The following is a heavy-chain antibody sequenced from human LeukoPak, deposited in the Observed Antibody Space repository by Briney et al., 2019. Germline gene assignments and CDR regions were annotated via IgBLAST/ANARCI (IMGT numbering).Heavy chain of an antibody. CDR3: ARGGDGYNSGVGY. Sequence: SQTLSLTCTVSGGSISSGDYYWSWIRQPPGKGLEWIGYIYYSGSTYYNPSLKSRVTISVDTSKNQFPLKLSSVTAADTAVYYCARGGDGYNSGVGYWGQGTLVTVSS. D-gene: IGHD5-24*01. CDR1: GGSISSGDYY. CDR2: IYYSGST. V-gene: IGHV4-30-4*01. J-gene: IGHJ4*02.